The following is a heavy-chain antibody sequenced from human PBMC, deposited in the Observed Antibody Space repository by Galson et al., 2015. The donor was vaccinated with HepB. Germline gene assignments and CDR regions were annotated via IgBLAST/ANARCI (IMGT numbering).Heavy chain of an antibody. J-gene: IGHJ6*02. D-gene: IGHD2-8*02. CDR3: ARHWSWYYGLDV. Sequence: ETLSLTCTVSGGSISSYYWSWIRQPPGKGLEWIRYIYYSGSTNYNPSLESRVTISVDTSKKQFSLKLSSVTAADTAVYYCARHWSWYYGLDVWGQGTTVTVSS. V-gene: IGHV4-59*08. CDR2: IYYSGST. CDR1: GGSISSYY.